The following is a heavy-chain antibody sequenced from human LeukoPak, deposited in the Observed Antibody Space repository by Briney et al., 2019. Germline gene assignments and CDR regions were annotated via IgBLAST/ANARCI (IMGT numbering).Heavy chain of an antibody. CDR3: ARVDLLTGYYFFDY. Sequence: ASVKVSCKASGYTFSNSGISWVRQAPGQGLEWSAWIRGDNGNTNYAQKLQGRVTMTTDTSTSTAYMELRSLGSDETAVYYCARVDLLTGYYFFDYWGQGTLVTVSS. CDR2: IRGDNGNT. CDR1: GYTFSNSG. J-gene: IGHJ4*02. V-gene: IGHV1-18*01. D-gene: IGHD3-9*01.